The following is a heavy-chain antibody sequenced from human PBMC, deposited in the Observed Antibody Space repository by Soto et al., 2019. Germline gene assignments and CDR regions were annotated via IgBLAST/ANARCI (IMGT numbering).Heavy chain of an antibody. Sequence: QVQLVQSGAEVKKPGASVKVSCKPSGYTFSTYPISWGRQAPGQGLEWVGGISTYNGKTNYCQKFQGRVTITTDTYTSTAYKELRNLRLDDTAVYYCARDRVEAALGTFDQWGQGPLVTVSS. V-gene: IGHV1-18*01. D-gene: IGHD6-13*01. CDR2: ISTYNGKT. CDR3: ARDRVEAALGTFDQ. J-gene: IGHJ4*02. CDR1: GYTFSTYP.